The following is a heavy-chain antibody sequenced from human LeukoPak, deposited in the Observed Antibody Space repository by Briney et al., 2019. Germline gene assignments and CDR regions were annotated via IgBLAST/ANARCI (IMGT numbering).Heavy chain of an antibody. CDR2: IRYDGSNK. Sequence: QPGRSLRLSCAASGFTFSSYGMHWVRQAPGKGLEWVAFIRYDGSNKYYADSVKGRFTISRDNSKNTLYLQMDSLRAEDTAVYYCAKDARQLEWELLLGYFDYWGQGTLVTVSS. CDR3: AKDARQLEWELLLGYFDY. CDR1: GFTFSSYG. V-gene: IGHV3-30*02. J-gene: IGHJ4*02. D-gene: IGHD1-26*01.